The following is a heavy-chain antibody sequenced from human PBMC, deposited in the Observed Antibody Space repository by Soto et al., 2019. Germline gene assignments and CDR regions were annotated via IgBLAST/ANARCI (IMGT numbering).Heavy chain of an antibody. J-gene: IGHJ4*02. CDR2: INPDNGGP. V-gene: IGHV1-2*02. CDR1: GYTFTGHY. CDR3: AREVGKVGYSSSSCDY. D-gene: IGHD6-6*01. Sequence: QVPLVQAGAEVKKPGASVKVSCRASGYTFTGHYIYWVRQAPGQGLEWMGWINPDNGGPSYAQKFQVRVTMTTDRSIKTAYMELSRLRADDTALYYCAREVGKVGYSSSSCDYGGQGSLVTVAT.